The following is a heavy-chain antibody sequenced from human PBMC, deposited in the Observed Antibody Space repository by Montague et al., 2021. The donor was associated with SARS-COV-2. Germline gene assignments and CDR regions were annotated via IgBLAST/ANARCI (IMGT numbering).Heavy chain of an antibody. CDR3: ARQDIQLRFDL. CDR2: SRYGGTS. Sequence: SETLSLTCTVSSASISNDLYYWGWIRPPPGKGPEWIGGSRYGGTSYYNPSLKSRVTISIDTSKNQCSLTMTAVTAADTAVYFCARQDIQLRFDLWGRGTLVTVSS. J-gene: IGHJ2*01. D-gene: IGHD1-1*01. CDR1: SASISNDLYY. V-gene: IGHV4-39*01.